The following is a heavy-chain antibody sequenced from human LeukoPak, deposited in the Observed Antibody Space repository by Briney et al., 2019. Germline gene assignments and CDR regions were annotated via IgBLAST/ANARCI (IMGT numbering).Heavy chain of an antibody. CDR3: ARHYYDSSGYLYYFDY. Sequence: GGSLRLSCAASGFTFSRYWMSWVRQAPGKGLEWVANIKQDGGEKYYADSVEGRFTISRDNARNSLYLQMNSLRAEDTAVYYCARHYYDSSGYLYYFDYWGQGSLVTVSS. V-gene: IGHV3-7*01. CDR2: IKQDGGEK. D-gene: IGHD3-22*01. CDR1: GFTFSRYW. J-gene: IGHJ4*02.